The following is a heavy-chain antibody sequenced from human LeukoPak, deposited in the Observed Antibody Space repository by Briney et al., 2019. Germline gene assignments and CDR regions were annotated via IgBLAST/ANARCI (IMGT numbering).Heavy chain of an antibody. CDR3: AREYGNLTMVTNFDF. CDR2: ISAYNGNT. Sequence: PGASVKVSCKASGYTFTSYGISWVRQAPGQGLEWMGWISAYNGNTNYAQKLQGRVTMTTDTSTSTAYMELRSLRSDDTAVYYCAREYGNLTMVTNFDFWGQGTLVTVSS. J-gene: IGHJ4*02. CDR1: GYTFTSYG. V-gene: IGHV1-18*01. D-gene: IGHD4-17*01.